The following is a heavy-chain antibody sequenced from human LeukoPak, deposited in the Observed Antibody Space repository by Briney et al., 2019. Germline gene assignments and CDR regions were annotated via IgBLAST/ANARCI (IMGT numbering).Heavy chain of an antibody. D-gene: IGHD3-3*01. CDR1: GFTFSSYA. CDR3: AKGDVLRFLEWLPDYYSYGMDV. CDR2: ISGSGGST. J-gene: IGHJ6*02. Sequence: PGGSLRLSCAASGFTFSSYAMSWVRQAPGKGLEWVSAISGSGGSTYYADSVKGRFTISRDNSKNTLYLQMNSLRAEDTAVYYCAKGDVLRFLEWLPDYYSYGMDVWGQGTTVTVSS. V-gene: IGHV3-23*01.